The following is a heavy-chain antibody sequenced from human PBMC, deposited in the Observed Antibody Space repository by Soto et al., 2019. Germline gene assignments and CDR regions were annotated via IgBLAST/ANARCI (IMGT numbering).Heavy chain of an antibody. V-gene: IGHV3-33*01. Sequence: GGSLRLSCAASGFTFRTYGMHWVRQAPGKGLEWVAIFWYDGSNKYYAESVKGRFTISRDNSKNTLYLQMNSLRAEDTAVYYCARDGTFGAKGGSLDIWGQGTMVTVSS. J-gene: IGHJ3*02. CDR1: GFTFRTYG. CDR2: FWYDGSNK. CDR3: ARDGTFGAKGGSLDI. D-gene: IGHD3-16*01.